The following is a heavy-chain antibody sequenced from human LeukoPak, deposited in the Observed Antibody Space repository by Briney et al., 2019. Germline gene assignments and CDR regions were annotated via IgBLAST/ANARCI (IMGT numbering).Heavy chain of an antibody. D-gene: IGHD3-22*01. CDR2: INHRGST. V-gene: IGHV4-34*01. CDR1: GGLFSGYY. Sequence: SETLSLTCSVYGGLFSGYYWSWIRQPPGKGLEGIGEINHRGSTNYNPSLTSRGAISVDASKNQFSLKLSSVTAADTAVYYCERWYYYDSSGYYYRYYYYGLDVWGQGTTVTVSS. CDR3: ERWYYYDSSGYYYRYYYYGLDV. J-gene: IGHJ6*02.